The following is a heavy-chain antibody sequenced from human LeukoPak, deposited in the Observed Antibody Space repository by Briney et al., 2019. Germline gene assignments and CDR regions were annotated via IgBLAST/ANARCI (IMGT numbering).Heavy chain of an antibody. CDR2: IQYDGTNK. D-gene: IGHD3-9*01. V-gene: IGHV3-30*02. Sequence: GGSLRLSCAASGFTFTKYGMHWARQAPGKGLEWVAFIQYDGTNKYYTDSVKGRFTISRDNSKNTLYLQMNSLRAEDTAVYYCARAYFEFDYWGQGTLVTVSS. J-gene: IGHJ4*02. CDR1: GFTFTKYG. CDR3: ARAYFEFDY.